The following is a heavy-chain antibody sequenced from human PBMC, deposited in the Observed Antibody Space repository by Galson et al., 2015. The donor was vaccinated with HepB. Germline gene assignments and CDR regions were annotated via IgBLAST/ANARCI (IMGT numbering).Heavy chain of an antibody. D-gene: IGHD6-19*01. J-gene: IGHJ4*02. Sequence: SLRLSCAASGFTFSSYAMTWVRQAPGKGLEWVSVISGSDDRPHYADPVKGRFTISSDNSKNTLYLQMNSLRAEDTAVYYCARLRRGYINGHPSDPFDYWGQGTLVTVSS. CDR3: ARLRRGYINGHPSDPFDY. V-gene: IGHV3-23*01. CDR2: ISGSDDRP. CDR1: GFTFSSYA.